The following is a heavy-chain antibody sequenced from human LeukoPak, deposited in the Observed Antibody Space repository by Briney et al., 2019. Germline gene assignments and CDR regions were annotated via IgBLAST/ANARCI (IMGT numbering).Heavy chain of an antibody. V-gene: IGHV4-34*01. J-gene: IGHJ6*03. D-gene: IGHD6-6*01. CDR3: ARDATSIAARPAAYYYYYYMDV. CDR2: INHSGST. Sequence: KPSETLSLTCAVYGGSFSGYYWSWIRQPPGKGLEWIGEINHSGSTNYNPSLKSRVTISVDTSKNQFSLKLSSVTAADTAVYYCARDATSIAARPAAYYYYYYMDVWGKGTTVTVSS. CDR1: GGSFSGYY.